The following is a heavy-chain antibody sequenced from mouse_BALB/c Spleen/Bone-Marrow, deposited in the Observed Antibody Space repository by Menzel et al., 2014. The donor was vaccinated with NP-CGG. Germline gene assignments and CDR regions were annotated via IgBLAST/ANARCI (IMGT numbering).Heavy chain of an antibody. Sequence: DVKLQESGAELVKPGASVKLSCTASGFNIKDTYMHWVKQRPEQGLEWIGGIDPANGNTKYDPKFQGKATITADTSSNTAYLQLSSLTSEDTAVYYCAAYYRYLAWFAYWGQGTLVTVSA. D-gene: IGHD2-14*01. CDR2: IDPANGNT. V-gene: IGHV14-3*02. J-gene: IGHJ3*01. CDR1: GFNIKDTY. CDR3: AAYYRYLAWFAY.